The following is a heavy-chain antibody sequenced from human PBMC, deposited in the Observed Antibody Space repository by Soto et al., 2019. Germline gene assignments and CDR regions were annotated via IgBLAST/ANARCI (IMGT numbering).Heavy chain of an antibody. D-gene: IGHD1-26*01. CDR2: IYHSVST. Sequence: SETLSLTCAVSGGSISSGGYSWSWILHPPGKGLEWIGYIYHSVSTYYNPSLKSRVTISVDRSKDQFSLKLSSVTAADTAVYYCARVNGSYRGNYYYGMDALGQGTTVVVS. CDR3: ARVNGSYRGNYYYGMDA. V-gene: IGHV4-30-2*01. CDR1: GGSISSGGYS. J-gene: IGHJ6*02.